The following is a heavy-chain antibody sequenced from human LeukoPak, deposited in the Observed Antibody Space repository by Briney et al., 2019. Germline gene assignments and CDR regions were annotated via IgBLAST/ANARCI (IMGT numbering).Heavy chain of an antibody. CDR3: ARVALYDSTAFDI. CDR1: AFNFTNYA. V-gene: IGHV3-23*01. Sequence: GGSLRLSCAAPAFNFTNYAMSWVRQAPGKGLEWVSAISHTSDTTYYADSVKGRFTISRDNAKDSLYLQMNSLRAEDTAVYYCARVALYDSTAFDIWGQGTMVTVSS. J-gene: IGHJ3*02. D-gene: IGHD3-22*01. CDR2: ISHTSDTT.